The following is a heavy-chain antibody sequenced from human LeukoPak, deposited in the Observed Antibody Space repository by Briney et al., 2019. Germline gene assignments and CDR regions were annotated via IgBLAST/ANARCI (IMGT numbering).Heavy chain of an antibody. J-gene: IGHJ6*03. CDR1: GGSISSYY. V-gene: IGHV4-34*01. CDR3: ARGRVITMVRGVIRGYYYMDV. D-gene: IGHD3-10*01. CDR2: INHSGST. Sequence: PSETLSLTCTVSGGSISSYYWSWIRQPPGKGLEWIGEINHSGSTNYNPSLKSRVTISVDTSKNQFSLKLSSVTAADTAVYYCARGRVITMVRGVIRGYYYMDVWGKGTTVTVSS.